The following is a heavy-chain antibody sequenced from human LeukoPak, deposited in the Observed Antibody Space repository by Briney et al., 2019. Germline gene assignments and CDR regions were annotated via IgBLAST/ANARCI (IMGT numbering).Heavy chain of an antibody. CDR3: TSQTYVGNGRYYSDN. J-gene: IGHJ4*02. CDR2: INNSGGTT. V-gene: IGHV3-23*01. Sequence: QPGGSLRLSCATSGFTFSTYTMTWVRQAPGRGLEWVATINNSGGTTYYADPVKGRFTVSRDNSKNTLYLQFESLRAEDTAVYSCTSQTYVGNGRYYSDNWGQGTLVTVSS. CDR1: GFTFSTYT. D-gene: IGHD3-10*01.